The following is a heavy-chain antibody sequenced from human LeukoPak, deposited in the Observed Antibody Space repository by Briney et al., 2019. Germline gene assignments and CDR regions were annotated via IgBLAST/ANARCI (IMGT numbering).Heavy chain of an antibody. CDR3: ASSPPTGTTWYFDL. CDR1: GFTFSTYA. D-gene: IGHD1-7*01. CDR2: ISSDGGST. Sequence: GGSLRLSCAASGFTFSTYAMHWVRQAPGKGLEYVSAISSDGGSTYYANSVKGRFTISRDNSRNTLYLQMGGLRAEGMAVYYCASSPPTGTTWYFDLWGRGTLVTVSS. J-gene: IGHJ2*01. V-gene: IGHV3-64*01.